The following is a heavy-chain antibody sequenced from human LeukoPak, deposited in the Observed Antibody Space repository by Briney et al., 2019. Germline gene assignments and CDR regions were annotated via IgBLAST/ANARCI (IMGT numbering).Heavy chain of an antibody. Sequence: PGGSLRLSCAASGFTYSNYAMNWVRQAPGKGLEWVAGITGNGVSTYYADSVKGRFTISRDKSKNTLYLQMNSLRAEDTAIYYCATDRDSSSPWYFDVWGRGTLVTVSS. D-gene: IGHD6-6*01. CDR1: GFTYSNYA. V-gene: IGHV3-23*01. J-gene: IGHJ2*01. CDR2: ITGNGVST. CDR3: ATDRDSSSPWYFDV.